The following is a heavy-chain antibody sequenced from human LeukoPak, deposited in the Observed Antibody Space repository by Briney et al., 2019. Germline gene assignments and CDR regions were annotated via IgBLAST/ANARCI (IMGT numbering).Heavy chain of an antibody. V-gene: IGHV1-69*05. CDR2: IIPIFGTA. Sequence: ASVKVSCKASGGTFSSYAISWVRQAPGQGLEWMGGIIPIFGTANYAQKFQCRVTITTDESTSTAYMELSSLRSEDTAVYYCASLSFGNYVVPFYYYMDVWGKGTTVTVSS. J-gene: IGHJ6*03. CDR3: ASLSFGNYVVPFYYYMDV. D-gene: IGHD4-11*01. CDR1: GGTFSSYA.